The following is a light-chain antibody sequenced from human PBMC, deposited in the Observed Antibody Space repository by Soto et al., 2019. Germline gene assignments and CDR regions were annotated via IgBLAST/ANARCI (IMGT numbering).Light chain of an antibody. V-gene: IGKV3-11*01. CDR1: QSVRSY. J-gene: IGKJ5*01. Sequence: EVVLTQSPATLSLSPGERATLSCRASQSVRSYLAWYQQKPGQAPRLLIYDASNRATGIPARFSGSGSGTDFTLTISTLEPEDFAVYYCQQRGNWPSITVGQGTRLEI. CDR2: DAS. CDR3: QQRGNWPSIT.